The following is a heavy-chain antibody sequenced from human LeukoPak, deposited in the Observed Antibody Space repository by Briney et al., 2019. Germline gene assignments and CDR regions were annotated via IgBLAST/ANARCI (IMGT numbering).Heavy chain of an antibody. CDR1: GGSLSSSSYY. Sequence: SETLSLTCTVSGGSLSSSSYYWGWLRQPPGKGLEWLGSIYYSGSTYYNPSLKSRVTISVDTSKNQFSLKLSSVTAADTAVYYCARRTPNYYDSSGYDYWGQGTLVTVSS. CDR2: IYYSGST. D-gene: IGHD3-22*01. J-gene: IGHJ4*02. CDR3: ARRTPNYYDSSGYDY. V-gene: IGHV4-39*01.